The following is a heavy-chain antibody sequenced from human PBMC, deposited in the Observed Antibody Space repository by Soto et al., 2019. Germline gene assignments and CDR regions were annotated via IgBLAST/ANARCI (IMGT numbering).Heavy chain of an antibody. CDR1: GFSMSDYY. CDR3: ANLAKNYYHYMDV. Sequence: GGCLRVSGAASGFSMSDYYMSWIRQAPGKGLEWVSLISTSGSSTDYADSVKGRFTISRDNAKNSLSLQMNSLRAEDTAVYYCANLAKNYYHYMDVWGKGTTVTVSS. D-gene: IGHD1-26*01. V-gene: IGHV3-11*01. CDR2: ISTSGSST. J-gene: IGHJ6*03.